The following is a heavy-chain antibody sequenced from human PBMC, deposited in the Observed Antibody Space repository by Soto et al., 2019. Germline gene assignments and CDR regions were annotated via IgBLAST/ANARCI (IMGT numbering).Heavy chain of an antibody. CDR1: GFTFSSYA. J-gene: IGHJ4*02. Sequence: EVQLLESGGGLVQPGGSLRLSCAASGFTFSSYAMSWVRQAPGKGLEWVSTTSSSGGSTYYADSVKGRFTISRDNSKNTFYLQMNSLRAEDMAVYYCAKDGGYGSGGYYSDDGGQGTLVTVSS. D-gene: IGHD3-10*01. CDR2: TSSSGGST. V-gene: IGHV3-23*01. CDR3: AKDGGYGSGGYYSDD.